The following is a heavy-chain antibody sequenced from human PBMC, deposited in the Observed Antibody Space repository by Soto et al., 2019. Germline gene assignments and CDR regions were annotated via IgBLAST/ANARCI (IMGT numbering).Heavy chain of an antibody. D-gene: IGHD3-3*01. J-gene: IGHJ6*03. V-gene: IGHV3-23*01. CDR2: ISDGGGST. Sequence: EVQLLESGGGLVQPGGSLRLSCAASGLTFNSYAMSWVRQAPGKGLEWVAAISDGGGSTYYADSVKGRFTISRDNSKNTLYLQMISLRLEDTAVYYCAKDSRSLTRITIFGVDYMDVWGKGTTVTVSS. CDR3: AKDSRSLTRITIFGVDYMDV. CDR1: GLTFNSYA.